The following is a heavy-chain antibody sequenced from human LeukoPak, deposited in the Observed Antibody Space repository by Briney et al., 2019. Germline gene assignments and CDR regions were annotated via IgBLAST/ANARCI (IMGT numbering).Heavy chain of an antibody. CDR1: GFTFSSFG. D-gene: IGHD2-15*01. CDR2: ISYDGGKK. Sequence: GGSLRLSCAASGFTFSSFGMHWVRQAPGKGLEGGAVISYDGGKKFYADSVKGRFTISRDNSKNTLYVQMNSLRAEDTAVYYCTKDSVAGEYCNAGSCYQIDSWGQGTLVTVSS. V-gene: IGHV3-30*18. CDR3: TKDSVAGEYCNAGSCYQIDS. J-gene: IGHJ4*02.